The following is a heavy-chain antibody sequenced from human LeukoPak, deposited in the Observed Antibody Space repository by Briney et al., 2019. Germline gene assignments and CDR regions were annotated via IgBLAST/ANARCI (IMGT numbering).Heavy chain of an antibody. V-gene: IGHV4-59*01. Sequence: SETLSLTCTVSGGSISSYYWSWIRQPPGKGLEWMGYIYYSGSTNYNPSLKSRVTISVDTSKNQFSLKLSSVTAADTAVYYCARGVGNSVFRSWYFDLWGRGTLVTVSS. D-gene: IGHD4-23*01. CDR1: GGSISSYY. CDR3: ARGVGNSVFRSWYFDL. J-gene: IGHJ2*01. CDR2: IYYSGST.